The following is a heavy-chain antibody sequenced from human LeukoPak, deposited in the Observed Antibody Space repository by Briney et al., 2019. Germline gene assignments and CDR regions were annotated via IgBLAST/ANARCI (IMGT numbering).Heavy chain of an antibody. CDR1: GGSFSGYY. V-gene: IGHV4-34*01. D-gene: IGHD2-15*01. Sequence: SETLSLTCAVYGGSFSGYYWSWIRQPPGKGLEWIGEINHSGSTNYNPSLKSRVTISVDTSKNQFSLKLSSVTAADTAVYYCARGRIVVVVAEGQRRYFDLWGRGTLVTVSS. J-gene: IGHJ2*01. CDR2: INHSGST. CDR3: ARGRIVVVVAEGQRRYFDL.